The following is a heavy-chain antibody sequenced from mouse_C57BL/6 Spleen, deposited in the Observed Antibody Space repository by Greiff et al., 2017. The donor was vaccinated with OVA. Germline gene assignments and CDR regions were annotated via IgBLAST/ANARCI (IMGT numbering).Heavy chain of an antibody. J-gene: IGHJ2*01. CDR1: GYSITSGYY. V-gene: IGHV3-6*01. Sequence: EVQLVESGPGLVKPSQSLSLTCSVTGYSITSGYYWNWIRQFPGNKLEWMGYISYDGSNNYNPSLKNRISITRDTSKNQFFLKLNSVTTEDTATYYCARKGNYADYWGQGTTLTVSS. CDR3: ARKGNYADY. CDR2: ISYDGSN.